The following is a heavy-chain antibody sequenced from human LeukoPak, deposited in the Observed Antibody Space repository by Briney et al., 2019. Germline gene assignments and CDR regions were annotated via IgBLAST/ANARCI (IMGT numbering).Heavy chain of an antibody. CDR2: ISGSGGST. CDR3: AKGFGYCSSTSCHAFDY. Sequence: GGSLRLSCAASGFTFSSYAMSWVRQAPGKGLEWVSAISGSGGSTYYADSVKGRFTISRDNSKNTLYLQMNSLRAEDTAVYYCAKGFGYCSSTSCHAFDYWGQGTLVAVSS. V-gene: IGHV3-23*01. CDR1: GFTFSSYA. D-gene: IGHD2-2*03. J-gene: IGHJ4*02.